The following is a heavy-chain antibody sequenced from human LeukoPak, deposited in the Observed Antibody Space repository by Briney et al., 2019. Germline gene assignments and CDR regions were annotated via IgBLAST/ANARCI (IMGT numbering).Heavy chain of an antibody. D-gene: IGHD6-19*01. Sequence: GSLRLSCAASGFTFSSYGMHWVRQAPGKGLEWVAFIRYDGSNKYYADSVKGRFTISRDNSNNTLYLQMNSLRAEDTAVYYCANLYGSGFDYWGQGTLVTVSS. J-gene: IGHJ4*02. V-gene: IGHV3-30*02. CDR3: ANLYGSGFDY. CDR1: GFTFSSYG. CDR2: IRYDGSNK.